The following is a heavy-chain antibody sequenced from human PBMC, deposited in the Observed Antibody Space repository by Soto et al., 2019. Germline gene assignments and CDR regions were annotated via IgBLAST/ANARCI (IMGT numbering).Heavy chain of an antibody. CDR3: ARDRGDRDFWIGYPTGYFDP. CDR2: ISYDGTNQ. J-gene: IGHJ5*02. CDR1: GFTFSRSV. Sequence: HPGGSLRLSCAASGFTFSRSVLHWVRQAPGKGLEWVAVISYDGTNQYYSDSVKGRFTISRDNSRDTLYLQMNSLRAEDTAVYHCARDRGDRDFWIGYPTGYFDPWGQGVLVTVSS. V-gene: IGHV3-30-3*01. D-gene: IGHD3-3*01.